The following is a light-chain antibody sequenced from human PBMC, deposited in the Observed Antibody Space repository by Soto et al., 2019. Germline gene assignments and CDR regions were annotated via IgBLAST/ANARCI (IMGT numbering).Light chain of an antibody. CDR2: GAS. Sequence: EIVMTQSPATLSVSPGERATLSCRASQSVSSNLAWYQQKPGQAPRLLIYGASTRATGIPARFSGSGSGTDFTLTISSLQSEDFAVYYGQQYNNWPWTFGQGTKVEIK. CDR1: QSVSSN. V-gene: IGKV3-15*01. J-gene: IGKJ1*01. CDR3: QQYNNWPWT.